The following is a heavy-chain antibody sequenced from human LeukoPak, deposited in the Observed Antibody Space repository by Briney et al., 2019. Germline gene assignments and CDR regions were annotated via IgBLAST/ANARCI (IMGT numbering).Heavy chain of an antibody. J-gene: IGHJ4*02. CDR2: INSDTI. CDR3: ARDRDWGFDY. D-gene: IGHD7-27*01. CDR1: GFTFSTYS. Sequence: PGGSLRLSCAASGFTFSTYSMNWVRQAPGQGLEWVSYINSDTIWYADSVNGRFTISRDNAKNSLFLQMNSLRAEDTAVYYCARDRDWGFDYWGQGTLVTVSS. V-gene: IGHV3-48*01.